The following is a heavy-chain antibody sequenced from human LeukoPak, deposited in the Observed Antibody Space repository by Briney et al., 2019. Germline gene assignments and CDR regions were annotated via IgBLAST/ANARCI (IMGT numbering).Heavy chain of an antibody. V-gene: IGHV1-2*02. Sequence: ASVRVFCKASGYTFTGYYMHWVRQAPGQGLEGMGWINPNSGGTNYAQKFQGRVTMTRDTSISTAYMELSRLRSDDTAVYYCARDLSRYCSSTSCYPGPWGQGTLVAVSS. CDR1: GYTFTGYY. CDR2: INPNSGGT. J-gene: IGHJ5*02. D-gene: IGHD2-2*01. CDR3: ARDLSRYCSSTSCYPGP.